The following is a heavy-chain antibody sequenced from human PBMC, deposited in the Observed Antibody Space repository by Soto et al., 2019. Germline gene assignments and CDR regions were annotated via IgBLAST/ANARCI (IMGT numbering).Heavy chain of an antibody. V-gene: IGHV3-11*05. D-gene: IGHD2-2*01. J-gene: IGHJ3*02. CDR1: GFTFSDYY. Sequence: PGGSLRLSCAASGFTFSDYYMSWIRQAPGKGLEWVSYISSSSSYTNYADSVKGRFTISRDNANNSLYPQMNSLSAEATAVYYCAREYCISTSVYHAFDIWGQGTMVTVS. CDR2: ISSSSSYT. CDR3: AREYCISTSVYHAFDI.